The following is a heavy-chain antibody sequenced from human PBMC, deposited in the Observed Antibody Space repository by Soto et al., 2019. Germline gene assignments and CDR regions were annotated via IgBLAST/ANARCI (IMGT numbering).Heavy chain of an antibody. CDR3: ARVPRYFDSAYNWFDP. CDR2: INHSGST. CDR1: GGSFSGYY. J-gene: IGHJ5*02. Sequence: SETLSLTCAVYGGSFSGYYWSWIRQPPGKGLEWIGEINHSGSTNYNPSLKSRVTISVDTSKNQFSLKLSSVAAADTAVYYCARVPRYFDSAYNWFDPWGQGTLVTVSS. V-gene: IGHV4-34*01. D-gene: IGHD3-9*01.